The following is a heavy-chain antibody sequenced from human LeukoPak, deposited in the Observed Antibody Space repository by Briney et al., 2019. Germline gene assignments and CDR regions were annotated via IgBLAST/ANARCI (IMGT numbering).Heavy chain of an antibody. D-gene: IGHD6-13*01. CDR2: IIPGNGNT. J-gene: IGHJ4*02. Sequence: ASVKVSCKASGYTFSGYAMHWVRQAPGQRLEWMGWIIPGNGNTKYSQKFQGRVTITRDTSASTAYMELSSLRSEDTAVYYCATRIEAVGSWGQGTLVTVSS. CDR3: ATRIEAVGS. CDR1: GYTFSGYA. V-gene: IGHV1-3*01.